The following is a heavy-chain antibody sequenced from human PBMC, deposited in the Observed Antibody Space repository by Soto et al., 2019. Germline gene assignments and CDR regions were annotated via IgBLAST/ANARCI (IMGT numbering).Heavy chain of an antibody. Sequence: PSETLSLTCTVSGGSISSGGYYWSWIRQHPGKGLEWIGYIYYSGSTYYNPSLKSRVTISVDTSKNQFSLKLSSVTAADTAVYYCARVLWFGEFHWFDPWGQGTLVTVSP. CDR3: ARVLWFGEFHWFDP. CDR2: IYYSGST. D-gene: IGHD3-10*01. V-gene: IGHV4-31*03. CDR1: GGSISSGGYY. J-gene: IGHJ5*02.